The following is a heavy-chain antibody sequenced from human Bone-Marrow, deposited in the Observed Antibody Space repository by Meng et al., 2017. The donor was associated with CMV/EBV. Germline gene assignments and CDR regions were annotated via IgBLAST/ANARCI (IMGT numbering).Heavy chain of an antibody. CDR2: INPNSGGT. CDR3: AREPTFGPTTYYFDY. CDR1: GYTFTGYY. Sequence: ASVKVSCKASGYTFTGYYMHWVRQAPGQGLEWMGWINPNSGGTNYAQKLQGRVTMTRDTSISTAYMELSRLRSDDTAVYYCAREPTFGPTTYYFDYWGQGTLVTFSS. V-gene: IGHV1-2*02. D-gene: IGHD3-16*01. J-gene: IGHJ4*02.